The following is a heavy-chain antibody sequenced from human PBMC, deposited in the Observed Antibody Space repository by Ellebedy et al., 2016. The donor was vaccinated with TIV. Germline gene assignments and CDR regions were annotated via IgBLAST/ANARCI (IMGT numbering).Heavy chain of an antibody. CDR1: GYTFTNKHY. J-gene: IGHJ4*02. D-gene: IGHD5-18*01. CDR3: ARNRDTALSF. V-gene: IGHV1-46*01. Sequence: AASVKVSCKASGYTFTNKHYIHWVRQAPGQGLEWMGIINPSASSTSYAQKFQDRVIMTWDTSTSTVYLELSSLRSEDKAIYYCARNRDTALSFWGQGTLVTVSS. CDR2: INPSASST.